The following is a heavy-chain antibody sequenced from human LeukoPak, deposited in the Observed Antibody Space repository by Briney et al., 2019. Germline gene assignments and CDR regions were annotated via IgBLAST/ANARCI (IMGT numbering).Heavy chain of an antibody. V-gene: IGHV4-34*01. Sequence: PSETLSLTCAVYGGSSSGYYWSWIRQPPGKGLEWIGEINHSGSTNYNPSLKSRVTISVDTSKNQFSLKLSSVTAADTAVYYCARGHGAGAAAKYWGQGTLVTVSS. D-gene: IGHD6-13*01. CDR3: ARGHGAGAAAKY. CDR2: INHSGST. CDR1: GGSSSGYY. J-gene: IGHJ4*02.